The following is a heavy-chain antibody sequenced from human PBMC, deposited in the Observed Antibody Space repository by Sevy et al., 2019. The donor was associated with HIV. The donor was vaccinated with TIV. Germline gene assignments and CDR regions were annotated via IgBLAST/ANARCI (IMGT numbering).Heavy chain of an antibody. Sequence: GGSLRLSCAASGFTVSSSYMNWVRQAPGKGLEWVSVIYNGGSTYYADSVKGRFTISRDNSKNTLYLQMNSLRAEDAAVYYCARDGGSRGMDVWGKGTTVTVSS. V-gene: IGHV3-66*02. J-gene: IGHJ6*04. CDR1: GFTVSSSY. CDR2: IYNGGST. CDR3: ARDGGSRGMDV. D-gene: IGHD6-13*01.